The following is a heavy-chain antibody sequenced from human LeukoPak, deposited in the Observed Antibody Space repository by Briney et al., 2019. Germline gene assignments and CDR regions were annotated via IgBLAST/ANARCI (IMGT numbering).Heavy chain of an antibody. CDR3: ARYLNYDFWSGKTPDAFDI. CDR1: GGSFSGYY. CDR2: INHSGST. J-gene: IGHJ3*02. Sequence: KTSETLSLTCAVYGGSFSGYYWSWIRQPPGRGLEWIGEINHSGSTNYNPSLESRVTISVDTSKNQFSLKLSSVTAADTAVYYCARYLNYDFWSGKTPDAFDIWGQGTMVTVSS. D-gene: IGHD3-3*01. V-gene: IGHV4-34*01.